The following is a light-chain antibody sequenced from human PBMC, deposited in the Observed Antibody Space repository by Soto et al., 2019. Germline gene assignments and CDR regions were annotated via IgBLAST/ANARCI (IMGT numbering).Light chain of an antibody. CDR2: GAS. V-gene: IGKV3-20*01. Sequence: ELVLTQSPGTLSLSTGERAPLSCRASQTVTSNYLAWYQQKPGQAPRLLIFGASIRATGIPDRFSGSGSGTDFTLTISRLEPEDFAVYYCQQYGGSPPITFGQGTRLEIK. CDR1: QTVTSNY. CDR3: QQYGGSPPIT. J-gene: IGKJ5*01.